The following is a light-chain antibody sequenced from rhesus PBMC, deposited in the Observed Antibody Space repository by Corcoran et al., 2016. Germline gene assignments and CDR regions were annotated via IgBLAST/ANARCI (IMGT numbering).Light chain of an antibody. Sequence: DIQMTQSPSSLSASVGDRVTITCRASQGITNDLAWYQQKPGETPKLLIYEASSLQSGIPSRFGGSGSGTDFTLTISSLQSEDFATYYCQHYYTTPWTFGLGTKVEIK. CDR2: EAS. J-gene: IGKJ1*01. V-gene: IGKV1-25*01. CDR1: QGITND. CDR3: QHYYTTPWT.